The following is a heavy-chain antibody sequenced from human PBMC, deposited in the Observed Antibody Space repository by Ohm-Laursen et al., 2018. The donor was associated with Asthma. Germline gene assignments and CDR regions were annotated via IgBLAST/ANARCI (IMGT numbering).Heavy chain of an antibody. CDR1: GYTFTSYY. D-gene: IGHD3-3*01. Sequence: GSSVKVSCKASGYTFTSYYMHWVRQAPGQGLEWMGIINPSGGSTSYAQKFQGRVTMTRDTSTSTVYMELSSLRSEDTAVYYCATNGVHRTWFDYWGQGTLVTVSS. J-gene: IGHJ4*02. V-gene: IGHV1-46*01. CDR2: INPSGGST. CDR3: ATNGVHRTWFDY.